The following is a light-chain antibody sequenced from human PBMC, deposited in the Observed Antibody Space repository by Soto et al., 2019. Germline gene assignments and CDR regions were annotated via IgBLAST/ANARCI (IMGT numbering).Light chain of an antibody. CDR1: QSVSNNY. CDR3: QHYGRSPT. J-gene: IGKJ1*01. Sequence: EIVLTQSPVTLSFSPGERAARSCMASQSVSNNYLAWYQQTPGQAPRLLIYGASSRATGIPDRFSGSGSGTDFTLTISRLEPEDFAVYYCQHYGRSPTFGQGTKVDIK. V-gene: IGKV3-20*01. CDR2: GAS.